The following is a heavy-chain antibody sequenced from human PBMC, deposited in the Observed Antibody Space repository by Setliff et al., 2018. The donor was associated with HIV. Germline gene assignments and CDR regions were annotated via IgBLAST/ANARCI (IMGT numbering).Heavy chain of an antibody. CDR3: ARDDPRRGIFGGLDY. CDR1: GFTFSSYS. CDR2: ISSSSSYI. D-gene: IGHD3-3*01. J-gene: IGHJ4*02. V-gene: IGHV3-21*01. Sequence: PGGSLRLSCAASGFTFSSYSMNWVRQAPGKGLEWVSSISSSSSYIYYADSVKGRFTISRDNAKNSLYLQMNSLRAEDTAVYYCARDDPRRGIFGGLDYWGQGTLVTVSS.